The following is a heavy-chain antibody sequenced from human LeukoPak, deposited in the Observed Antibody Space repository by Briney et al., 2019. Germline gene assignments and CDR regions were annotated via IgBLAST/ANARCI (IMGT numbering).Heavy chain of an antibody. CDR1: GGSFSGYY. D-gene: IGHD6-6*01. CDR2: SNNGGST. CDR3: ARFFIRGYSSSSGDY. V-gene: IGHV4-34*01. Sequence: SETLSLTCAVYGGSFSGYYWSWIGQPPGKGREWIGESNNGGSTNSNPCLKSLVTISVDTYKTQFSLMLSSVTDADTAVYYCARFFIRGYSSSSGDYWGQGTLVTVSS. J-gene: IGHJ4*02.